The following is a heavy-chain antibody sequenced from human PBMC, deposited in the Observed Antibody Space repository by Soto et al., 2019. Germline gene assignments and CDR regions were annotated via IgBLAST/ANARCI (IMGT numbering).Heavy chain of an antibody. CDR1: GFTFGSCW. Sequence: GGSLRLSCAASGFTFGSCWMNWVRQAPGKGLVWVSRIDSDGSSTTYADSVKGRFTTSRDNAKNTLYLQMSSLRVEDTAVYYCARGRPYGMDVWGQGTTVTVSS. V-gene: IGHV3-74*01. CDR2: IDSDGSST. CDR3: ARGRPYGMDV. J-gene: IGHJ6*02.